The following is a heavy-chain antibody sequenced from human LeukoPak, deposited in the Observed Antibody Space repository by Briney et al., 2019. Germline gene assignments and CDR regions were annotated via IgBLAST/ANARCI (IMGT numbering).Heavy chain of an antibody. D-gene: IGHD4-17*01. CDR2: ISSSSSTI. J-gene: IGHJ6*02. CDR1: GFTFSSYS. V-gene: IGHV3-48*01. CDR3: AREGMTTVTYYYYYGMDV. Sequence: GGSLRLSCAASGFTFSSYSMNWVRQAPGKGLEWVSYISSSSSTIYYADSVKGRFTISRDNAKNSLYLQMNSLRAEDTAVYYCAREGMTTVTYYYYYGMDVWGQGTMVTVSS.